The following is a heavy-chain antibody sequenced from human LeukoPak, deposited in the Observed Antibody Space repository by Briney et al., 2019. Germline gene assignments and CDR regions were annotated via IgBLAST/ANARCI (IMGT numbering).Heavy chain of an antibody. CDR1: GGSISSYY. V-gene: IGHV4-59*01. CDR2: IYYSGST. Sequence: SETLSLTCTVSGGSISSYYWSWIRHPPGKGLEWIGYIYYSGSTNYNPSLKSRVTISVDTSKNQFSLKLSSVTAADTAVYYCATIDYGDYYFDYWGQGTLVSVSS. D-gene: IGHD4-17*01. J-gene: IGHJ4*02. CDR3: ATIDYGDYYFDY.